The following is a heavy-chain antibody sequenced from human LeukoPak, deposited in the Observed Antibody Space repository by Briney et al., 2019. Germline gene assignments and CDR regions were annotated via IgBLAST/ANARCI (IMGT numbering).Heavy chain of an antibody. CDR3: AREDYNPPRAMDV. CDR1: GFTFSSFQ. CDR2: ISDTGTTI. D-gene: IGHD3-10*01. V-gene: IGHV3-48*03. Sequence: GGSLRLSCAASGFTFSSFQMNWVRQAPGKGLEWVSYISDTGTTIYYADSVKGRFTISRDNAKNSLYLQMNSLRDEDTAVYYRAREDYNPPRAMDVWGQGTTVTVSS. J-gene: IGHJ6*02.